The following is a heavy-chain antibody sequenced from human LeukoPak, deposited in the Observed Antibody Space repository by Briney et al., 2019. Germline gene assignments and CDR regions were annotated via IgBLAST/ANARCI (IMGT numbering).Heavy chain of an antibody. J-gene: IGHJ4*02. CDR1: GFTFDDYA. CDR3: AKADCSSASCYTDY. V-gene: IGHV3-9*03. CDR2: ISWSSGSI. D-gene: IGHD2-2*02. Sequence: PGGSLRLSCAASGFTFDDYAMHWVRQAPGKGLEWVSGISWSSGSIGYADSVKGRFTISRDNAKNSLYLQMNSLRPEDMALYYCAKADCSSASCYTDYWGQGTLVTVSS.